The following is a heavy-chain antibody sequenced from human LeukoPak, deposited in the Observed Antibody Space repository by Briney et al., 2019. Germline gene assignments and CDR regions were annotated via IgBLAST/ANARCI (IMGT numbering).Heavy chain of an antibody. D-gene: IGHD1-26*01. Sequence: GGSLRLSCAASGFTFSSYAMSWVRQAPGKGLEWVPAISGSGGSTYYADSVKGRFTISRDNSKNTLDLQMNSLRAEDTAVYYCARGRGGTYGSDYFDYWGQGTLVTVSS. J-gene: IGHJ4*02. CDR3: ARGRGGTYGSDYFDY. CDR2: ISGSGGST. V-gene: IGHV3-23*01. CDR1: GFTFSSYA.